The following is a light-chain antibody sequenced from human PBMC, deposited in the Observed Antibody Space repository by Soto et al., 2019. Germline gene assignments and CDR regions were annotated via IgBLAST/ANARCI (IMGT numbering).Light chain of an antibody. Sequence: QSALTQPASVSGSPGQSITLSCTGTSGDVGGHNAVSWYQQHPGKAPKLLIYDVYNRPSGASNRFSGSKSGNTAYLTISGLQAEDEADYYCSSYERSGAYVFGTGTKLTVL. CDR3: SSYERSGAYV. CDR1: SGDVGGHNA. J-gene: IGLJ1*01. V-gene: IGLV2-14*03. CDR2: DVY.